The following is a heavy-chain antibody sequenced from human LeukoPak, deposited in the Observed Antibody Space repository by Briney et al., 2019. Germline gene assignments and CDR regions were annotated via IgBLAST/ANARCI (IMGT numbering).Heavy chain of an antibody. J-gene: IGHJ4*02. Sequence: GGTLRLSCGASGFTFNNYGMNWVRQAPGKGLEWVSSISSSGYTIYYADSVKARFTISRDNTKNSLYLQMNSLRAEDTAVYYCARDHYGSGDGSAFDYWGQGTLVTVSS. CDR1: GFTFNNYG. D-gene: IGHD3-10*01. V-gene: IGHV3-21*04. CDR2: ISSSGYTI. CDR3: ARDHYGSGDGSAFDY.